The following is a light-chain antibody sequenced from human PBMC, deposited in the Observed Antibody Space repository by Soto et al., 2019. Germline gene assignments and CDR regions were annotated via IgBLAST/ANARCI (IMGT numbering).Light chain of an antibody. V-gene: IGKV1-5*01. CDR2: GAS. J-gene: IGKJ1*01. Sequence: DIQLTQSPPTLSASVGARVTITCRDSQIRYYLAWYQQMPGKAPKLLIYGASSLQSGVPSRFSGSGSGTEFTLTISSLQTDDFATDVCHHHNSYSQTFGQGTNVEIK. CDR3: HHHNSYSQT. CDR1: QIRYY.